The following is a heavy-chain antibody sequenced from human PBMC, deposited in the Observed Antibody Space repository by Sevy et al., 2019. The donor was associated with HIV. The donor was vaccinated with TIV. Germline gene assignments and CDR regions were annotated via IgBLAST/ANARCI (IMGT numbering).Heavy chain of an antibody. J-gene: IGHJ4*02. CDR3: AKDGRHYYYGSGSYYAY. Sequence: GGSLRLSCAASGFTFSSYGMHWVRQAPGKGLEWVAVIWYDGSNKYYADSVKGRFTISRDNSKNTLYLQMNSLRAEDTAVYYCAKDGRHYYYGSGSYYAYWGQGTLVTVSS. CDR1: GFTFSSYG. CDR2: IWYDGSNK. D-gene: IGHD3-10*01. V-gene: IGHV3-33*06.